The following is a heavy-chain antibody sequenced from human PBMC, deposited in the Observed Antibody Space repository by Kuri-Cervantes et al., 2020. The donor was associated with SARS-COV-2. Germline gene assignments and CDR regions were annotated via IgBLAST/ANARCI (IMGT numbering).Heavy chain of an antibody. CDR3: ARHPALRYFDWIYYYYGMDV. D-gene: IGHD3-9*01. CDR1: GFTFSNSD. V-gene: IGHV3-19*01. CDR2: VSWNGSRT. Sequence: GESLKISCAASGFTFSNSDMNWVRQAPGKGLEWVSGVSWNGSRTHYADSVKGRFIISRDNSRNSLYQQMNSLRPEDMAVYYCARHPALRYFDWIYYYYGMDVWGQGTTVTVSS. J-gene: IGHJ6*02.